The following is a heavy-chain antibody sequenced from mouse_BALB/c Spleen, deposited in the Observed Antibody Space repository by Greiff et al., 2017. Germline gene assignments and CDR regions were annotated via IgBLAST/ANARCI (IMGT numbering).Heavy chain of an antibody. V-gene: IGHV10-1*02. CDR3: VRQEIYYGNSWFAY. CDR1: GFTFNTYA. CDR2: IRSKSNNYAT. Sequence: EVKVVESGGGLVQPKGSLKLSCAASGFTFNTYAMNWVRQAPGKGLEWVARIRSKSNNYATYYADSVKDRFTISRDDSQSMLYLQMNNLKTEDTAMYYCVRQEIYYGNSWFAYWGQGTLVTVSA. J-gene: IGHJ3*01. D-gene: IGHD2-1*01.